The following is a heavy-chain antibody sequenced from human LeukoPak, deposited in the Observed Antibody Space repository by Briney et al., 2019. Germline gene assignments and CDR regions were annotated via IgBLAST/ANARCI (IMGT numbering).Heavy chain of an antibody. CDR1: GGSISSSSYY. J-gene: IGHJ6*03. Sequence: PSETLSLTCTVSGGSISSSSYYWGWIRQPPGKGLEWIGSIYYSGSTYYNPSLKSRVTISVDTSKNQFSLKLSSVTAADTAVYYCPTTYDILTGYYGPMYYYYYMDVWGKGTTVTVSS. CDR3: PTTYDILTGYYGPMYYYYYMDV. D-gene: IGHD3-9*01. CDR2: IYYSGST. V-gene: IGHV4-39*01.